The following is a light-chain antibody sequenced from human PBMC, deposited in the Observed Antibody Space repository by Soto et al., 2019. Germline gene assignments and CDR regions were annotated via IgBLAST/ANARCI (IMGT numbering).Light chain of an antibody. J-gene: IGLJ2*01. Sequence: QSVLTQPPSVSGAPGQRVTISCTGSSSNIGAGYDVHWYQQLPGTAPKLLIYGNSNRPSGVPDRFSGSKSCTSASLAITGLQAEDEADYYCQSYDSSHVGVFGGGTQLTVL. CDR3: QSYDSSHVGV. CDR1: SSNIGAGYD. CDR2: GNS. V-gene: IGLV1-40*01.